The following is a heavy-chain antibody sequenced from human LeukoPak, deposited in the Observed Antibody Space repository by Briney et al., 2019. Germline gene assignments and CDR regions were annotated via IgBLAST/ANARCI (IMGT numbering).Heavy chain of an antibody. CDR2: ISGSGGST. Sequence: PGGSLRLSCAASGFTFSSYAMSWVRQAPGKGLEWVSAISGSGGSTYYADSVKGRFTISRDNSKNTLYLQMNSLRAEDTAVYYCAKDLSSSWYEEGFDYWGQGTLVTVSS. V-gene: IGHV3-23*01. CDR3: AKDLSSSWYEEGFDY. CDR1: GFTFSSYA. J-gene: IGHJ4*02. D-gene: IGHD6-13*01.